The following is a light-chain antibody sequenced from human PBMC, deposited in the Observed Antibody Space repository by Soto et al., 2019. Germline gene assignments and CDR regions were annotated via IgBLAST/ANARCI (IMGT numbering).Light chain of an antibody. CDR1: QTVNNN. J-gene: IGKJ1*01. V-gene: IGKV3-15*01. CDR3: QQYNPYSRT. CDR2: GAS. Sequence: VMTQAPTTLSVFHGAGSTLYCRASQTVNNNVAWYQLKDGQVPRLLIYGASTRATDIPARFSGSGSGTEFTLTSSSLQPDDFAIYYCQQYNPYSRTFGQGTKVDIK.